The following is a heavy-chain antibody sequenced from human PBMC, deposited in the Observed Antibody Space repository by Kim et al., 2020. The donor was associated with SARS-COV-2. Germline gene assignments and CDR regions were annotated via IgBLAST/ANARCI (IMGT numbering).Heavy chain of an antibody. CDR1: GFTFSDHY. CDR2: TRNKANSYTT. J-gene: IGHJ4*02. Sequence: GGSLRLSCAASGFTFSDHYMDWVRQAPGKGLEWVGRTRNKANSYTTEYAVSVKGRFTISRDDSKNSLYLQMNSLKTEDTAVYYCAREVVTAMPLDPQDHYYCDSWGQGVLVSVSS. CDR3: AREVVTAMPLDPQDHYYCDS. V-gene: IGHV3-72*01. D-gene: IGHD2-21*02.